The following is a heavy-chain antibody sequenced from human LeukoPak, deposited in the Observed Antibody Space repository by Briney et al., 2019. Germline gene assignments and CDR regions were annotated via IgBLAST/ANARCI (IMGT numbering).Heavy chain of an antibody. J-gene: IGHJ4*02. D-gene: IGHD3-3*01. Sequence: GGSLRLSCAASGFTFSNAWMSWVRQAPGKGLEWVGRIKSKTDGGTTDYAAPVKGRFTISRDDSKNTLYLQMNSLKTEDTAVYYCTTDSLSDFWSGYLIFDYWGQGTLVTVSS. CDR2: IKSKTDGGTT. V-gene: IGHV3-15*01. CDR3: TTDSLSDFWSGYLIFDY. CDR1: GFTFSNAW.